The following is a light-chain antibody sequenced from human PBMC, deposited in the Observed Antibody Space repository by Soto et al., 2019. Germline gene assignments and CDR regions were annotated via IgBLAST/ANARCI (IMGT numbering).Light chain of an antibody. J-gene: IGLJ1*01. Sequence: ALTQPASVSGSPGQSITISCTGTSSDVGGYNYVSWYQQHPGKAPKLMIYAVSNRPSVVSNRFSGSKSGNTATLTISGLQAEDEADYYCCSYTVSGTYVFGTGTKVTVL. V-gene: IGLV2-14*01. CDR1: SSDVGGYNY. CDR2: AVS. CDR3: CSYTVSGTYV.